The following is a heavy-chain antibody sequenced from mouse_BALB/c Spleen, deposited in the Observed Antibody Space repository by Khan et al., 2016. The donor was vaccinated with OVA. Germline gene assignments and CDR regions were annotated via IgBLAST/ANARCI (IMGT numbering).Heavy chain of an antibody. CDR3: ARVVTITTVVATDFDY. V-gene: IGHV3-2*02. CDR2: ISYSGRT. J-gene: IGHJ2*01. D-gene: IGHD1-1*01. CDR1: GYSITSDYA. Sequence: EVQLQESGPGLVKPSQSLSLTCTVSGYSITSDYAWNWIRQFPGNKLEWIGYISYSGRTSYNPSLKSRISITRDTSKNQFFLQLNSVTTEDTATYYCARVVTITTVVATDFDYWGQGTTLTVSS.